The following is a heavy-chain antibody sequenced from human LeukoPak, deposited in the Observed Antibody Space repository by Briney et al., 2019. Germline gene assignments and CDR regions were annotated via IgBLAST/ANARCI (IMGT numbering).Heavy chain of an antibody. CDR2: IKTDGSEK. V-gene: IGHV3-7*03. J-gene: IGHJ5*02. Sequence: PGGSLRLSCEASGFTFSSYWMSWVRQAPGKGLEWVANIKTDGSEKYYVDSVKGQFTISRDNAKNSLYLQMNSLRAEDTAVYYCARDYTGYFPWGQGTLVIVSS. CDR1: GFTFSSYW. D-gene: IGHD3-9*01. CDR3: ARDYTGYFP.